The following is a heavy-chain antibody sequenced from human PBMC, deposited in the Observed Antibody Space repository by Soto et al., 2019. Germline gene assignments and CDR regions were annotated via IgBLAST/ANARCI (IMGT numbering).Heavy chain of an antibody. CDR3: AKDGLKGIAAAGTVFSERITRIAVAGHLDY. CDR2: ISGSGGST. CDR1: GFTFSSYA. Sequence: PGGSLRLSCAASGFTFSSYAMSWVRQAPGKGLEWVSAISGSGGSTYYADSVKGRFTISRDNSKNTLYLQMNSLRAEDTAVYYCAKDGLKGIAAAGTVFSERITRIAVAGHLDYWGQGTLVTVSS. J-gene: IGHJ4*02. D-gene: IGHD6-13*01. V-gene: IGHV3-23*01.